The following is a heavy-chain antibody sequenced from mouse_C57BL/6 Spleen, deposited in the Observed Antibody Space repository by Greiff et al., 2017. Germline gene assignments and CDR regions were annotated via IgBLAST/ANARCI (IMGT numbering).Heavy chain of an antibody. CDR1: GSTFTSYW. V-gene: IGHV1-50*01. CDR2: IDPSASYT. J-gene: IGHJ2*01. CDR3: ARRLGYFDY. D-gene: IGHD4-1*01. Sequence: QVQLQQPGAELVKPGASVKLSCKASGSTFTSYWMQWVKQRPGQGLEWIGEIDPSASYTNYNQKFKGKATLTVDTSSSTAYMQLSSLTSEDSAVYYCARRLGYFDYWGQGTTLTVSA.